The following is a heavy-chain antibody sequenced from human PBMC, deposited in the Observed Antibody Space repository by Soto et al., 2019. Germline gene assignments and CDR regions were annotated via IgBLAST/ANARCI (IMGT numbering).Heavy chain of an antibody. CDR1: GTSIRSGGFY. Sequence: QVQLQESGPGLVKPSQTLSLTCNVSGTSIRSGGFYWSWIRQHPVKGLEWIGYIFYSGTTYYNPSLKIRVIISLDPSKNQFSLSRSSGTAADTAVYYWATYDNGGTYAAGWGQGTLVTVSS. J-gene: IGHJ4*02. V-gene: IGHV4-31*03. CDR2: IFYSGTT. D-gene: IGHD1-26*01. CDR3: ATYDNGGTYAAG.